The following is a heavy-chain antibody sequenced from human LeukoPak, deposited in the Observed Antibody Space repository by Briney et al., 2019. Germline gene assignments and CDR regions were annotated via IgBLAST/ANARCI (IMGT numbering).Heavy chain of an antibody. CDR2: MSYSGSS. V-gene: IGHV4-59*08. J-gene: IGHJ3*02. CDR1: AGSLSTYY. Sequence: SETLSLTCSVSAGSLSTYYWTWLRQPPGKGLEWIGYMSYSGSSSYNPSLKSRVTISVDTSKNQFSLKLSSVTAADTAVYYCARHQWVPAFDIWGQGTVVTVSS. D-gene: IGHD1-26*01. CDR3: ARHQWVPAFDI.